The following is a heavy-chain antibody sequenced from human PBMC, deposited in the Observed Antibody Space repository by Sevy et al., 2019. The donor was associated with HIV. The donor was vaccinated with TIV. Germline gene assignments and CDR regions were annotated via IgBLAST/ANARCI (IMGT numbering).Heavy chain of an antibody. CDR2: ISYDGRKK. D-gene: IGHD4-17*01. V-gene: IGHV3-30*04. J-gene: IGHJ4*02. Sequence: GGSLRLSCVASGFSFNKYAMHWVRQAPGKGLEWIGFISYDGRKKDYADSVKGRVTISRDDSKNTLYLQLDSLRGEDTAVYYCARDPDIDDYVLLFDYWGQGTLVTVSS. CDR3: ARDPDIDDYVLLFDY. CDR1: GFSFNKYA.